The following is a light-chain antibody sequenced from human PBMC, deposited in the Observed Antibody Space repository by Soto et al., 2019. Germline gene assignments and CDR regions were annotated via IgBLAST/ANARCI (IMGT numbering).Light chain of an antibody. V-gene: IGLV2-14*01. CDR2: EVS. J-gene: IGLJ2*01. CDR3: SSYTSSNTPVV. Sequence: QSALTQPASVSGSPGQSITISCTGTSSDVGGYNYVSWYQQHPGKAPKLMIYEVSNRPSGVSNRFSGSKSDNTASLTISGRQAEDEADYYRSSYTSSNTPVVFGGGTKLTVL. CDR1: SSDVGGYNY.